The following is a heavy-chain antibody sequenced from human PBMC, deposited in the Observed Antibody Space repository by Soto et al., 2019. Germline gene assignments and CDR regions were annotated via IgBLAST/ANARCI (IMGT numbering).Heavy chain of an antibody. CDR3: ARHPSHGSYIDY. CDR1: GGSISCYY. CDR2: IYYSGST. J-gene: IGHJ4*02. Sequence: QVQLQESGPGLVKPSETLSLTCTVSGGSISCYYWSWIRQPPGKGLEWIGYIYYSGSTNYNPSLKSRVTISVDTSKNQFSLKLSSVTAADTAVYYCARHPSHGSYIDYWGQGTLVTVSS. V-gene: IGHV4-59*08. D-gene: IGHD1-26*01.